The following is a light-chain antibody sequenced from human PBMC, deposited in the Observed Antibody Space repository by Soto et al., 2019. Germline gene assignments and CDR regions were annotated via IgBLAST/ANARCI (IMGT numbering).Light chain of an antibody. V-gene: IGKV1-6*01. CDR1: QAIRND. J-gene: IGKJ1*01. CDR2: AAS. CDR3: LQEYIYPRT. Sequence: AIQMTQSPSSLSASVGDRVTITCRASQAIRNDLGWYQQKPGKAPKLPIYAASKLQSGVPSRFSGSGSGTEFTLTISILQPEDFASYYCLQEYIYPRTFGQGTKVDVK.